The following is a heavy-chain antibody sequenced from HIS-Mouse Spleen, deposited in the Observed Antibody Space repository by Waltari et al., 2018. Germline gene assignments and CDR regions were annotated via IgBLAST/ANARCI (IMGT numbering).Heavy chain of an antibody. CDR3: ARAPTGTCPFDY. J-gene: IGHJ4*02. V-gene: IGHV3-30-3*01. CDR1: GFTLSTSA. D-gene: IGHD1-7*01. CDR2: ISYDGSNK. Sequence: QVQRVESGGGVVQPGRSLRLACAACGFTLSTSARYWVRQAPGKGLEWVAVISYDGSNKYYADSVKGRFTISRDNSKNTLYLQMNSLRAEDTAVYYCARAPTGTCPFDYWGQGTLVTVSS.